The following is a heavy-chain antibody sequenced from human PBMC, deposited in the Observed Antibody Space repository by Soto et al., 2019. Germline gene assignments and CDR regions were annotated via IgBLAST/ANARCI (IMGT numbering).Heavy chain of an antibody. J-gene: IGHJ4*02. CDR1: RFTFSDYS. CDR3: ASEGPRKGTYLFDY. V-gene: IGHV3-11*01. Sequence: QVQLVESGGGLVKPGGSLRLSCAASRFTFSDYSMSWIRQAPGRGPEGVSYISTSGSTIFYADSVKGRFTMSRDNTMSVLYLQMNSLRVAHAAIYYWASEGPRKGTYLFDYWGQRPLVTVSS. CDR2: ISTSGSTI. D-gene: IGHD3-10*01.